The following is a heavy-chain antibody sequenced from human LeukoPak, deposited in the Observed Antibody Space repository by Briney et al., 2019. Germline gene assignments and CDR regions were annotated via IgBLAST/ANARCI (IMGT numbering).Heavy chain of an antibody. CDR2: MNPNNGNT. Sequence: ASVKVSCKASGFTFTSYDINWVRQAGGQGLEWMGWMNPNNGNTGYAQKFQGRVTMTRDTSISTAYMELRDLRSEDTAVYYCVRDGEGVAISVNYWFDPWGQGTLVTVSS. J-gene: IGHJ5*02. V-gene: IGHV1-8*01. CDR1: GFTFTSYD. CDR3: VRDGEGVAISVNYWFDP. D-gene: IGHD3-10*01.